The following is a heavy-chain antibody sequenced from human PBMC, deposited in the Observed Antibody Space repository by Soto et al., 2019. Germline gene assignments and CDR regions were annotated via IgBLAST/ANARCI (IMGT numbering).Heavy chain of an antibody. CDR2: ISAGSGNT. V-gene: IGHV3-23*01. CDR1: GFSFSSHA. Sequence: EVHLLESGGGFVQPGGSLSLSCFASGFSFSSHAMTWFRQPPGKGLEWVSVISAGSGNTYYAESVKGRFTVSRDNSKNTLWLQMDSLRVEDTGLYYCARQKLKSSTWYGSLDSWGQGTLVTVSS. CDR3: ARQKLKSSTWYGSLDS. D-gene: IGHD2-2*01. J-gene: IGHJ4*02.